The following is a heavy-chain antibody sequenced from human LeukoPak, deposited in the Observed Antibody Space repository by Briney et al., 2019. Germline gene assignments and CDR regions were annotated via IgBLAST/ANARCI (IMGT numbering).Heavy chain of an antibody. V-gene: IGHV1-2*02. CDR2: INPNSGGT. CDR1: GYTFTGYY. J-gene: IGHJ4*02. Sequence: ASVKVSCKASGYTFTGYYMHWVLQAPGQGLEWMGWINPNSGGTNYAQKFQGRVTMTRDTSISTAYMELSRLRSDDTAVYYCAKDHLPGIVVADRDYWGQGTLVTVSS. CDR3: AKDHLPGIVVADRDY. D-gene: IGHD6-19*01.